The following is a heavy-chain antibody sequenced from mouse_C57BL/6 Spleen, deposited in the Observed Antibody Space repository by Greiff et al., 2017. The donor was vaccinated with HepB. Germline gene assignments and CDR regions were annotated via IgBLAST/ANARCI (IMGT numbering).Heavy chain of an antibody. CDR1: GYTFTSYW. D-gene: IGHD2-10*02. Sequence: QVQLQQPGAELVKPGASVKLSCKASGYTFTSYWMHWVKQRPGQGLEWIGMIHPNSGSTNYNEKFKNKATMTVDKSSSTAYMQRSGLTSEDSAVYYCERSRCMSCGEDYAMGYWGQGASVTVAS. CDR3: ERSRCMSCGEDYAMGY. CDR2: IHPNSGST. J-gene: IGHJ4*01. V-gene: IGHV1-64*01.